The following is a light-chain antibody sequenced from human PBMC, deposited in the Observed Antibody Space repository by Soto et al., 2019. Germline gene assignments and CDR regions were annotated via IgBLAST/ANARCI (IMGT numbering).Light chain of an antibody. CDR2: AAS. CDR1: QGIGNE. Sequence: AIQMTQSPSSLSASVGDTVTITCRASQGIGNELGWYQHRPGRAPNLLIYAASSLQIGVPSRFRGSGSGTDFILTITSLQSEDSATYYCLQDDNYPRTFGQGTKVEI. CDR3: LQDDNYPRT. V-gene: IGKV1-6*01. J-gene: IGKJ1*01.